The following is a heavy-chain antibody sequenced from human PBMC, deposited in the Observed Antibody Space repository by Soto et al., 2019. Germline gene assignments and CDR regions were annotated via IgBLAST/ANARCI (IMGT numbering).Heavy chain of an antibody. CDR2: VSGSGGST. D-gene: IGHD3-10*01. Sequence: GESLRLSCAASGFTFSSCAMSWVRQAPGKGLEWVSAVSGSGGSTYYADSVKGRLTISTDNSKNTLYLQMNSLRAEDTAVDYSAKDRGASSGSYPDYWGQGTLVTVSS. V-gene: IGHV3-23*01. CDR3: AKDRGASSGSYPDY. CDR1: GFTFSSCA. J-gene: IGHJ4*02.